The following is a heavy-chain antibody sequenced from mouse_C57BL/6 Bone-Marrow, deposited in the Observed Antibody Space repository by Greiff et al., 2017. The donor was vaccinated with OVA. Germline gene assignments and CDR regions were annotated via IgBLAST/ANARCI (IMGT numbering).Heavy chain of an antibody. Sequence: VKLQQPGAELVKPGASVKLSCKASGYTFTSYWMHWVKQRPGQGLEWIGMIHPNSGSTNYNEKFKSKATLTVDKSSSTAYMQLSSLTSEDSAVYYCARDGNDWYFDVWGTGTTVTVSS. CDR3: ARDGNDWYFDV. V-gene: IGHV1-64*01. CDR1: GYTFTSYW. CDR2: IHPNSGST. J-gene: IGHJ1*03. D-gene: IGHD2-1*01.